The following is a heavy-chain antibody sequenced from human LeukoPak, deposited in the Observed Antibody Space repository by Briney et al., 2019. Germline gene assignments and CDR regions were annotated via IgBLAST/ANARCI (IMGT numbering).Heavy chain of an antibody. CDR2: ISASGGST. J-gene: IGHJ5*02. D-gene: IGHD5-24*01. V-gene: IGHV3-23*01. CDR3: AKADGSWTYDP. CDR1: GFTFNTYS. Sequence: PGGSLRLSCAASGFTFNTYSMNWVRQAPGKGLEWVSAISASGGSTHYADSVKGRFTISRDNSKNTLFLQMNSLRAEDTAVYYCAKADGSWTYDPWGQGTLVTVSS.